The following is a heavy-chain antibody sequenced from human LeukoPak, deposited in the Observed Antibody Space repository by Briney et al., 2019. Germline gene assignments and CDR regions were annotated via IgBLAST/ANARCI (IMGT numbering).Heavy chain of an antibody. CDR1: GYSISSGYY. CDR2: IYHSGST. V-gene: IGHV4-38-2*01. CDR3: ARLRDYYYMDV. J-gene: IGHJ6*03. Sequence: SETLSLTCAVSGYSISSGYYWGWIRQPPGKGVEWIGSIYHSGSTYYNPSLKSRVTISVDTSKNQFSLKLSSVTAADTAVYYCARLRDYYYMDVWGKGTTVTVSS.